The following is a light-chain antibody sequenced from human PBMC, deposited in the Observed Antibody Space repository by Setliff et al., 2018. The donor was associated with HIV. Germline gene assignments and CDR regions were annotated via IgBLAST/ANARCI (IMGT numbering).Light chain of an antibody. CDR2: FNSDGSH. Sequence: QPVLTQSPSASASLGASVKLTCTLNSGHTSYAIAWHQQQPEKGPRYLMRFNSDGSHNKGDGIPDRFSGSSSGAERYLTISSLQSEDEADYYCQTWGTGIHVFGGGTKGTVL. CDR1: SGHTSYA. CDR3: QTWGTGIHV. V-gene: IGLV4-69*01. J-gene: IGLJ3*02.